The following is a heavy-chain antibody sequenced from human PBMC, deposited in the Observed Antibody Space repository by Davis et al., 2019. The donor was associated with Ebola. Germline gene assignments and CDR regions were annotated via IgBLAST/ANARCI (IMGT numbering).Heavy chain of an antibody. CDR3: ARDYDFWSGWFDP. CDR2: INHSGST. Sequence: PSETLSLTCAVYGGSFSGYYWSWIRQPPGKGLEWIGEINHSGSTNYNPSLKSRVTISVDTSKNQFSLKLSSVTAADTAVYYCARDYDFWSGWFDPWGQGTLVTVSS. D-gene: IGHD3-3*01. J-gene: IGHJ5*02. V-gene: IGHV4-34*01. CDR1: GGSFSGYY.